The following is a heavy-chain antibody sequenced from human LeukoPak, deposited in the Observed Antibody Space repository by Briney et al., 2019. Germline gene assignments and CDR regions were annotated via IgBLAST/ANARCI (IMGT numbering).Heavy chain of an antibody. Sequence: SETLSLTCTVSGGSISSYYWSWIRQPAGKGLEWIGRIYTSGSANYNPSLKSRVTISVDTSKNQFSLKLSSVTAADTAVYYCARLSKVYTSANFDYWGQGTLVTVSS. CDR2: IYTSGSA. V-gene: IGHV4-4*07. CDR1: GGSISSYY. D-gene: IGHD6-19*01. CDR3: ARLSKVYTSANFDY. J-gene: IGHJ4*02.